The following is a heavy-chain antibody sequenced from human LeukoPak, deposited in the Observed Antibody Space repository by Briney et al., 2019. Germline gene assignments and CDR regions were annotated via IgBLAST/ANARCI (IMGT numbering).Heavy chain of an antibody. J-gene: IGHJ4*02. Sequence: GGSPRLSCAASGFTFIDYYMSWIRQAPGKGVEWVAYISSSGASISYADAVKGRFTISRDNTKKSVYLQMNSLRVEDTAIYYCVRDHDYGDYDYWGQGIVVTVSS. CDR3: VRDHDYGDYDY. CDR1: GFTFIDYY. D-gene: IGHD4-17*01. CDR2: ISSSGASI. V-gene: IGHV3-11*04.